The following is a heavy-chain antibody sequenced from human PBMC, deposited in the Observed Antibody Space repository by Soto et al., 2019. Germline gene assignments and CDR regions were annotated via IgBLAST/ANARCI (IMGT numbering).Heavy chain of an antibody. V-gene: IGHV1-46*01. CDR1: GYTFTSDY. D-gene: IGHD6-13*01. Sequence: ASVKVSCKASGYTFTSDYMHGVRQAPGQGLEWMGIINPSGGSTSYAQKFQGGVTMTRDTSTSTVYMELSSLRSEDTAVYYCAIPGCAASRTDSSCWYYFDYWGQGTLVTVSS. CDR3: AIPGCAASRTDSSCWYYFDY. J-gene: IGHJ4*02. CDR2: INPSGGST.